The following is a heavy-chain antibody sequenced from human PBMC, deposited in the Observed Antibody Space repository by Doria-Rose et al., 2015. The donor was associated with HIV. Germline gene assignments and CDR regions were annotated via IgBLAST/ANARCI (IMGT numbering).Heavy chain of an antibody. CDR2: VSSSGSYI. J-gene: IGHJ4*02. CDR1: GFTFSDYY. CDR3: ACGVGATGDY. Sequence: CAASGFTFSDYYMSWIRQPPGKGLEWVSYVSSSGSYIYYADSVKGRFTISRDRAKNSLYLEMNSLRAEDTAVYYCACGVGATGDYWGQGTLVTVSS. V-gene: IGHV3-11*01. D-gene: IGHD1-26*01.